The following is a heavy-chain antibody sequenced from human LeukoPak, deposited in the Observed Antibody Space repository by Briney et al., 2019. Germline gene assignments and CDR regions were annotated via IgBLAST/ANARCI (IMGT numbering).Heavy chain of an antibody. CDR3: ARGSEDYGGNFGAFDI. CDR2: IYHSGST. D-gene: IGHD4-23*01. J-gene: IGHJ3*02. V-gene: IGHV4-30-2*01. Sequence: SETLSLTCAVSGGSISSGGYSRSWIRQPPGKGLEWIGYIYHSGSTYYNPSLKSRVTISVDRSKNQFSLKLSSVTAAATAVYYCARGSEDYGGNFGAFDIWGQGTMVTVSS. CDR1: GGSISSGGYS.